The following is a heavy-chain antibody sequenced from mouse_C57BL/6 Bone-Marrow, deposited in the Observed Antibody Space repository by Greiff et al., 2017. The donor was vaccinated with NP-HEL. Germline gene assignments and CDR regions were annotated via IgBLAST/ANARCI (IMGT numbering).Heavy chain of an antibody. D-gene: IGHD3-1*01. CDR2: IRSKSNNYAT. CDR1: GFNFNTYA. J-gene: IGHJ3*01. CDR3: VIRGFFDVGAGFAY. Sequence: EVQLVESGGGLVQPKGSLKLSCAASGFNFNTYAMNWVRQAPGKGLEWVARIRSKSNNYATYSAVSVKASFTISRDDSERMLYLQRHTLKPEDTAMYYCVIRGFFDVGAGFAYWGQGTPVTVSA. V-gene: IGHV10-1*01.